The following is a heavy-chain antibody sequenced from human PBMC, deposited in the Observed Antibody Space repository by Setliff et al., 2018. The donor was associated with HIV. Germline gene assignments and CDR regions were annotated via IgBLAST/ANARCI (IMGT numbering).Heavy chain of an antibody. CDR2: LYPSDSDA. CDR3: VRPLVIAFDTSDI. J-gene: IGHJ3*02. D-gene: IGHD3-9*01. V-gene: IGHV5-51*01. Sequence: GESLKISCKTPGYDFATYWIGWVRQMPGKGLEWMGVLYPSDSDAIYSPTFQGRVTISADKATNTAYLQWASLKSSDTAIYYCVRPLVIAFDTSDIWGQGTMVTV. CDR1: GYDFATYW.